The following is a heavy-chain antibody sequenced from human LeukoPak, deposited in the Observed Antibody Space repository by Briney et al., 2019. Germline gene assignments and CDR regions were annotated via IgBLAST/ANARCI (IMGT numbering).Heavy chain of an antibody. CDR2: IKQDGSGK. V-gene: IGHV3-7*01. Sequence: GGSLRLSCAASGFTFSSYWMSWVRQAPGKGLEWVANIKQDGSGKYYVDSVKGRFTISRDNAKNSLYLQMNSLRAEDTAVYYCAREGILTGYYTYFDYWGQGTLVTVSS. J-gene: IGHJ4*02. CDR1: GFTFSSYW. D-gene: IGHD3-9*01. CDR3: AREGILTGYYTYFDY.